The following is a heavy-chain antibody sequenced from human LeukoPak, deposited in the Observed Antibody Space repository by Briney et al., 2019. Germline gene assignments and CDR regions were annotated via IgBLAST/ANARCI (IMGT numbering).Heavy chain of an antibody. V-gene: IGHV5-51*01. D-gene: IGHD1-26*01. J-gene: IGHJ4*02. CDR2: IYPGDSDT. Sequence: GESLKISCKGFGYGFTSYWIAWVRQMPGKGLEWMGIIYPGDSDTRYSPSFQGQVTISADKSISTAYLQWSSLRASDSAIYYCARIGGSYTPFDYWGQGTLVTVSS. CDR1: GYGFTSYW. CDR3: ARIGGSYTPFDY.